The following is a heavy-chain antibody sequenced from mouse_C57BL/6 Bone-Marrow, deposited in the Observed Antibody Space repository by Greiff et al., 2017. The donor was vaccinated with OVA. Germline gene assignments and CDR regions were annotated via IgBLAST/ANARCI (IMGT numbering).Heavy chain of an antibody. CDR1: GYTFTSYW. Sequence: QVQLQQSGPVLARPGASVKMSCKASGYTFTSYWMHWVKQRPGRGLEWIGRIDPNSGGTKYNEKFKSKATLTVDQPSSTAYMQLSSLTSEDSAFYYCARVWPENYVDYWGQGTTLTVSS. CDR2: IDPNSGGT. J-gene: IGHJ2*01. V-gene: IGHV1-72*01. CDR3: ARVWPENYVDY.